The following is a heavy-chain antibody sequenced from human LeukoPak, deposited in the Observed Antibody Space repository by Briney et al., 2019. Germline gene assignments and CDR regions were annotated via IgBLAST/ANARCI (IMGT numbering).Heavy chain of an antibody. CDR3: ARLADTAMAHTLY. D-gene: IGHD5-18*01. J-gene: IGHJ4*02. V-gene: IGHV4-39*01. Sequence: SETLSLTCTVSGGSISSSSYYWGWIRQPPGKGLEWIGSTYYSGSTYYNPSLKSRVTISVDTSKNQFSLKLSSVTAADTAVYYCARLADTAMAHTLYWGQGTLVTVSS. CDR2: TYYSGST. CDR1: GGSISSSSYY.